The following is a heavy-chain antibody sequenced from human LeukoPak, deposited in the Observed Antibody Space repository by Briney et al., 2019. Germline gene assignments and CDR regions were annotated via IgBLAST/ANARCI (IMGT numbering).Heavy chain of an antibody. D-gene: IGHD6-19*01. CDR3: VKRIVVADKFDY. V-gene: IGHV3-30*02. J-gene: IGHJ4*02. Sequence: PGGSLRLSCVASGFTFSTFGMHWVRQAPGKGLEWVAFIRSDGGNKYYADSVKGRFTISRDNSKNTLYLQMDSLRVEDTAVYYCVKRIVVADKFDYWGQGSLVTVSS. CDR1: GFTFSTFG. CDR2: IRSDGGNK.